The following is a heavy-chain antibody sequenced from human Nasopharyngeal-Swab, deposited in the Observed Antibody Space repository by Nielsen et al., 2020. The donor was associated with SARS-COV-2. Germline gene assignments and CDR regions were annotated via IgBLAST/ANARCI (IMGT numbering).Heavy chain of an antibody. Sequence: GGSLRLSCAASGFTFSNAWMSWVRQAPGKGLEWVGRIKSKTDGGTTDYAAPVKGRFTISRDDSKNTLYLQMNSLKTEDTAMYYCTTGPIGRVPAAGTKWGQGTLVTVSS. D-gene: IGHD6-13*01. CDR3: TTGPIGRVPAAGTK. CDR2: IKSKTDGGTT. CDR1: GFTFSNAW. J-gene: IGHJ4*02. V-gene: IGHV3-15*01.